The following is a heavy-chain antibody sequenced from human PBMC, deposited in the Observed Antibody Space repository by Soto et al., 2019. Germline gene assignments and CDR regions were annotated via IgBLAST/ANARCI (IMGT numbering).Heavy chain of an antibody. Sequence: SVKVSCKASGGPFTSYAISWVRQAPGQGLEWMGGIIPIFGTANYAQKFQGRVTITADKSTSTAYMELSSLRSEDTAVYYCARDAVVVVPAATNRYYYYYYGMDVWGQGTTVTVSS. CDR2: IIPIFGTA. CDR1: GGPFTSYA. CDR3: ARDAVVVVPAATNRYYYYYYGMDV. J-gene: IGHJ6*02. V-gene: IGHV1-69*06. D-gene: IGHD2-2*01.